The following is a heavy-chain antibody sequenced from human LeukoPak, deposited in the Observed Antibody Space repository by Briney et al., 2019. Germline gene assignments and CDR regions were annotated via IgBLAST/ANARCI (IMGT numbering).Heavy chain of an antibody. Sequence: SETLSLTRTVSGGSISSSSYYWGWIRQPPGKGLEWIGEINHSGSTNYNPSLKSRVTISVDTSKNQFSLKLSSVTAADTAVYYCARGRRGYSYGYEDYWGQGTLVTVSS. CDR2: INHSGST. D-gene: IGHD5-18*01. J-gene: IGHJ4*02. V-gene: IGHV4-39*07. CDR3: ARGRRGYSYGYEDY. CDR1: GGSISSSSYY.